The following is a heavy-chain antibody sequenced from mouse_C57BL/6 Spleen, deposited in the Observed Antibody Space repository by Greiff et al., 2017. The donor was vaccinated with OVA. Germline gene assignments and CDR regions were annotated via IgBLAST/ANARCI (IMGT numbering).Heavy chain of an antibody. D-gene: IGHD1-1*01. CDR2: INPNNGGT. J-gene: IGHJ4*01. CDR3: AREDYSSSYGYAMDY. V-gene: IGHV1-18*01. Sequence: VQLQQSGPELVKPGASVKIPCKASGYTFTDYNMDWVKQSHGKSLEWIGDINPNNGGTIYNQKFKGKATLTVDKSSSTAYMELRSLTSEDTAVYYCAREDYSSSYGYAMDYWGQGTSVTVSS. CDR1: GYTFTDYN.